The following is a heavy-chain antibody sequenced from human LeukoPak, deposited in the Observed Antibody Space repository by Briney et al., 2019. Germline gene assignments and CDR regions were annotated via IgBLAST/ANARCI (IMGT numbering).Heavy chain of an antibody. V-gene: IGHV4-4*09. CDR3: VRHLGATRTFDY. CDR1: GGSISSYY. D-gene: IGHD1-26*01. Sequence: SETLSLTCTVSGGSISSYYWSWIRQPPGKGLEWIGYIYTSGSTNYNPSLKSRVTISVDTSKNQFSLKLSSVTAADTAVYYCVRHLGATRTFDYWGQGTLVTVSS. J-gene: IGHJ4*02. CDR2: IYTSGST.